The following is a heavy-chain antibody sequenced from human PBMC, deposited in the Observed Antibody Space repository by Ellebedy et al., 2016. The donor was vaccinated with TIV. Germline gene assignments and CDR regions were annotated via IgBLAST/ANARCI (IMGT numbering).Heavy chain of an antibody. CDR3: ARGIGESSGWLDN. V-gene: IGHV4-59*01. CDR2: ISYRGTT. Sequence: MPSETLSLTCNVSGASINRYYWSWIRQSPGKGLEWIGYISYRGTTNSNPSLKSRVTISRDTSKNHFSLRLSSVTAADTGMYYCARGIGESSGWLDNWGQGTLVTVSS. J-gene: IGHJ4*02. CDR1: GASINRYY. D-gene: IGHD6-19*01.